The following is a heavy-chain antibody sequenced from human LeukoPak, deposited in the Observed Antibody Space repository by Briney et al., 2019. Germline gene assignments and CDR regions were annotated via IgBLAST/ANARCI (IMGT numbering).Heavy chain of an antibody. D-gene: IGHD2-2*01. Sequence: PSETLSLTCTVSGGSISSSGYYWGWIRQPPGKGLEWIGSIYYSGSTYYNPSLKSRVTISVDTSKNQFSLKLSSVTAADTAVYYCAISLGYCSSTSCFRWFDPWGQGTLVTVSS. CDR3: AISLGYCSSTSCFRWFDP. CDR2: IYYSGST. J-gene: IGHJ5*02. CDR1: GGSISSSGYY. V-gene: IGHV4-39*07.